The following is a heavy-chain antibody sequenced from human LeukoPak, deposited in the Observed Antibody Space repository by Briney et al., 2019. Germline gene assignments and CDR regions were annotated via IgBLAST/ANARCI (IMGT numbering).Heavy chain of an antibody. CDR1: GYTFTSYA. J-gene: IGHJ6*03. CDR2: INLKSGAT. D-gene: IGHD5/OR15-5a*01. Sequence: ASVKVSCKASGYTFTSYAMHWVRQAPGQRLEWMGWINLKSGATNYAQKFQGRVTMTRDTYVSTDSMELSRLRSGDTAMYLCVRKGGDSVSYRAYYHFMDVWGKGTTVTVSS. V-gene: IGHV1-2*02. CDR3: VRKGGDSVSYRAYYHFMDV.